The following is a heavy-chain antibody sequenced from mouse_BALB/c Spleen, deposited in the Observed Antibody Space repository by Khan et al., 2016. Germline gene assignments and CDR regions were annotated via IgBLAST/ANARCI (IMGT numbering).Heavy chain of an antibody. CDR3: TRLYYYGCSDY. V-gene: IGHV4-1*02. J-gene: IGHJ2*01. CDR1: GFDFSGYW. D-gene: IGHD1-1*01. CDR2: INPDSSTI. Sequence: EVKLLESGGGLVQPGGSLKLSCAASGFDFSGYWMSWVRQAPRKGLEWIGEINPDSSTINYAPSLKGKIIISRDNAKNTLYMRRNKVSSEDTALYYCTRLYYYGCSDYWGPGTILTVSS.